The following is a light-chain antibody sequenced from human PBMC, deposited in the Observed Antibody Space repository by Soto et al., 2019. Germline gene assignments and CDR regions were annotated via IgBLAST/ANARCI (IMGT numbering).Light chain of an antibody. CDR3: QQYGSSAIT. V-gene: IGKV3-20*01. CDR1: QSVSSSY. CDR2: GVS. Sequence: EIVLTQSPGTLSLSPGERATLSCRASQSVSSSYLAWYQQKPGQAPRLLIYGVSSRATGIPDRFSGSGSGTDFTLTISRLEPEDFAVYYCQQYGSSAITFGQGTRLETK. J-gene: IGKJ5*01.